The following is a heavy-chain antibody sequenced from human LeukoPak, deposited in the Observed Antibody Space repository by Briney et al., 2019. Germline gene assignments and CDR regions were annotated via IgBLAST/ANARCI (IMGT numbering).Heavy chain of an antibody. Sequence: GGSLRLSCAASGFTFDDYAMHWVRHAPGKGLEWVSGISWNSGSIGYADSVKGRFTISRDNAKNSLYLQMNSLRAEDTALYYCAKAHQQLVRDGMDVWGQGTTVTVSS. J-gene: IGHJ6*02. CDR2: ISWNSGSI. CDR3: AKAHQQLVRDGMDV. CDR1: GFTFDDYA. D-gene: IGHD6-13*01. V-gene: IGHV3-9*01.